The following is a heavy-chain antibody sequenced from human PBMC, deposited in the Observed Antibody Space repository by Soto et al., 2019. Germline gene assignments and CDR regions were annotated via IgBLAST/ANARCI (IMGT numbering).Heavy chain of an antibody. V-gene: IGHV1-46*01. D-gene: IGHD6-13*01. Sequence: QVQLVQSGAEVKKPGASVKLSCKASGYTFTNYYIHWVRQAPGQGLEWMAIINPNGGSTNYAQKFQGRVTLTRDTSTSTVYMDLSSLKSEDTAVYYCARGLAARDYWGQGTLVTVSS. CDR2: INPNGGST. J-gene: IGHJ4*02. CDR3: ARGLAARDY. CDR1: GYTFTNYY.